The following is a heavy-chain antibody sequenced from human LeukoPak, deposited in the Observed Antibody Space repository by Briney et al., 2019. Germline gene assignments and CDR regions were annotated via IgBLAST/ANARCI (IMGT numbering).Heavy chain of an antibody. CDR1: GFTFSTYA. Sequence: GRSLRLSCAASGFTFSTYAMHWVRQAPGKGLEWVALISYDGTYEYYADSVKGRFTIPRDNSENTPFLQMIALRAEDAAVYYCGRDRGDGYTLDSWGQGIRVTVSS. D-gene: IGHD5-24*01. V-gene: IGHV3-30-3*01. CDR2: ISYDGTYE. J-gene: IGHJ4*02. CDR3: GRDRGDGYTLDS.